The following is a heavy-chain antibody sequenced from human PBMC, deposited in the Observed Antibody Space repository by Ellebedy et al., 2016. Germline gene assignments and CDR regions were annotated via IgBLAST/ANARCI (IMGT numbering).Heavy chain of an antibody. D-gene: IGHD2-2*01. V-gene: IGHV4-59*12. CDR1: GGSISSYY. J-gene: IGHJ6*02. Sequence: SETLSLXXTVSGGSISSYYWSWIRQPPGKGLEWIGYIYYSGSTNYNPSLKSRVTISVDTSKNQFSLKLSSVTAADTAVYYCARLVVVPAAMRGDYYYYYGMDVWGQGTTVTVSS. CDR2: IYYSGST. CDR3: ARLVVVPAAMRGDYYYYYGMDV.